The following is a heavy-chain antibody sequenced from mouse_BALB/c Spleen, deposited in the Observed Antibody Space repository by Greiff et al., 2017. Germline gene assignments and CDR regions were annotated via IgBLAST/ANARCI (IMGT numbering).Heavy chain of an antibody. CDR1: GFSLTGYG. CDR3: ASLTTVVDCWYFDV. V-gene: IGHV2-6-7*01. Sequence: QVQLKQSGPGLVAPSQSLSITCTVSGFSLTGYGVNWVRQPPGKGLEWLGMIWGDGSTDYNSALKSRLSISKDNSKSQVFLKMNSLQTDDTARYYCASLTTVVDCWYFDVWGAGTTVTVSS. CDR2: IWGDGST. J-gene: IGHJ1*01. D-gene: IGHD1-1*01.